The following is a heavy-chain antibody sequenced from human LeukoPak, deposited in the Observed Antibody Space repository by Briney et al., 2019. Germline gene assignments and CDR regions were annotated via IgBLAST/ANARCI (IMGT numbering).Heavy chain of an antibody. CDR3: ARGYTAMTLRGDY. CDR1: GFTFSDYY. D-gene: IGHD5-18*01. V-gene: IGHV3-23*01. Sequence: PGGSLRLSCAASGFTFSDYYMSWIRQAPGKGLEWVSAISGSGGSTYYADSVKGRFTISRDNSKNTLYLQMNSLRAEDTAVYYCARGYTAMTLRGDYWGQGTLVTVSS. CDR2: ISGSGGST. J-gene: IGHJ4*02.